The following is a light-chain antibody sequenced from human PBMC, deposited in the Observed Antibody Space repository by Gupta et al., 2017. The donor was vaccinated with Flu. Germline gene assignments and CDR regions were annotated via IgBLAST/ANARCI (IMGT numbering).Light chain of an antibody. CDR2: DAS. CDR3: QQPRVCPPFT. J-gene: IGKJ5*01. Sequence: EVVLTQSPATLSLSPGQRVTLSCRASQSVIDNIAWYQQKPGQAPTLLIYDASTRDTGIPARFCGSGFGKYVALTTNAREQEDFAVYYCQQPRVCPPFTFGQGTPMDIK. V-gene: IGKV3-11*01. CDR1: QSVIDN.